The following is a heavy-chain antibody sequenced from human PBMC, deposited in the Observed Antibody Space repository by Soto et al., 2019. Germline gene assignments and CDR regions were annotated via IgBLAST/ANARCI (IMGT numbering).Heavy chain of an antibody. Sequence: QVQLVQSGAEVKKPGSSVKVSCKASGGTFSSYAISWVRQAPGQGLEWMGGIIPIFGTANYAQKFQGRVTITADESTGTASMELSSLRTEDTAVYYCARDPELGGGPFDYWGQGPLVTVPS. CDR3: ARDPELGGGPFDY. CDR1: GGTFSSYA. D-gene: IGHD7-27*01. V-gene: IGHV1-69*12. J-gene: IGHJ4*02. CDR2: IIPIFGTA.